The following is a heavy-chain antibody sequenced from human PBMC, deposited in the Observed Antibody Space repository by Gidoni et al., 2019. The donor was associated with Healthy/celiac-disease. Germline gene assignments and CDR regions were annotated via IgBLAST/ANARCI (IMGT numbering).Heavy chain of an antibody. J-gene: IGHJ4*02. CDR1: GFTLYDYA. Sequence: EVQLVESGGGLVQPGRSLRLSCEASGFTLYDYAMHWVRQAPGKGLEWVSGISGNSGSIGYADSVKGRFTISRDNAKNSLYLQMNSLRAEDTALYYCAKAPRPHRGLFDYWGQGTLVTVSS. CDR3: AKAPRPHRGLFDY. CDR2: ISGNSGSI. V-gene: IGHV3-9*01.